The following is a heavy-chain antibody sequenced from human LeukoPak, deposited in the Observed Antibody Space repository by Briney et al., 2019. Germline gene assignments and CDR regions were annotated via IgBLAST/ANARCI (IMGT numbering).Heavy chain of an antibody. V-gene: IGHV4-59*01. Sequence: SETLSLTCAVYGGSMSSYYWSWIRQPPGKGLEWIGYIYYTGSTNYNPSLKSRVTMSVDTSKNQFSLKLRSLTVADTAVYYCARDVRRWEVRYMDVWGKGTTVTISS. J-gene: IGHJ6*03. D-gene: IGHD1-26*01. CDR1: GGSMSSYY. CDR3: ARDVRRWEVRYMDV. CDR2: IYYTGST.